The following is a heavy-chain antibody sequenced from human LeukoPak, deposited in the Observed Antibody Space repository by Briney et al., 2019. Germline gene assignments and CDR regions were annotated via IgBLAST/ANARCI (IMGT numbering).Heavy chain of an antibody. D-gene: IGHD3-10*01. CDR2: IYYSGST. CDR1: GGSISSSSYY. J-gene: IGHJ4*02. V-gene: IGHV4-39*01. CDR3: ARLRGSGPRYYFDY. Sequence: PSETLSLTCTVSGGSISSSSYYWGWIRQPPGKGLEWIGSIYYSGSTYYNPSLKSRVTISVDPSKNQFSLKLSSVTAADTAVYYCARLRGSGPRYYFDYWGQGTLVTVSS.